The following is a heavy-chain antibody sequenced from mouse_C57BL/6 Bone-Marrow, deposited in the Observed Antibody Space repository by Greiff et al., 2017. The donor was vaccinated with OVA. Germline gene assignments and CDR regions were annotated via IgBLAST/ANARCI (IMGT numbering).Heavy chain of an antibody. D-gene: IGHD3-2*02. V-gene: IGHV5-17*01. J-gene: IGHJ3*01. Sequence: EVQLVESGGGLVKPGGSLKLSCAASGFTFSDYGMHWVRQAPEKGLEWVAYISSGSSTIYYADTVKGRFTISRDNAKNTLFLQMTSLRSEDTAMYYCARDSSGYVPFAYWGQGTLVTVSA. CDR2: ISSGSSTI. CDR3: ARDSSGYVPFAY. CDR1: GFTFSDYG.